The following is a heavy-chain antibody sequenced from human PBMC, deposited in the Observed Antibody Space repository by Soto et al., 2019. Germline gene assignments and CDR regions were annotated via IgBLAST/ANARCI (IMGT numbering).Heavy chain of an antibody. CDR1: GYTFTSYG. CDR2: ISAYNGNT. V-gene: IGHV1-18*04. Sequence: ASVKVSCKASGYTFTSYGISWVRQAPGQGLEWMGWISAYNGNTNYAQKLQGRVTMTTDTSTSTADRELRSLISDETAVSYCSRDQSSGSGSYLYWGQRTPGAVAS. J-gene: IGHJ6*01. CDR3: SRDQSSGSGSYLY. D-gene: IGHD3-10*01.